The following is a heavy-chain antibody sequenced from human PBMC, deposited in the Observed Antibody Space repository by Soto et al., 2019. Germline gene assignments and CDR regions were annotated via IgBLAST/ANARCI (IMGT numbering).Heavy chain of an antibody. CDR3: AHRRGGCRTFDS. Sequence: QITLKESGPTLVKPTQTLTLTCTFSGFSLSTSGVGVGWLSPPPGTALEWLALIYWDDDNRYSPSLKSRLTITKDTSNSQVVLKMTNMDRVDTATYYCAHRRGGCRTFDSWVQGTLVTVSS. D-gene: IGHD2-15*01. V-gene: IGHV2-5*02. CDR2: IYWDDDN. CDR1: GFSLSTSGVG. J-gene: IGHJ4*02.